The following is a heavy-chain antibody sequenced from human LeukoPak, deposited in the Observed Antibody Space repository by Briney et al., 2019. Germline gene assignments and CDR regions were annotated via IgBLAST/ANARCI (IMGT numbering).Heavy chain of an antibody. Sequence: SETLSLTCTVSGGSMSTYYWSWIRQPPGKGLEWIGYFFYSGSTNYSPSLNSRVTISLDTSKNQFSLKLSFVTAADTAVYYCARQTRYNYGPAFDFWGQGALVTVSS. V-gene: IGHV4-59*08. J-gene: IGHJ4*02. CDR3: ARQTRYNYGPAFDF. CDR1: GGSMSTYY. D-gene: IGHD5-18*01. CDR2: FFYSGST.